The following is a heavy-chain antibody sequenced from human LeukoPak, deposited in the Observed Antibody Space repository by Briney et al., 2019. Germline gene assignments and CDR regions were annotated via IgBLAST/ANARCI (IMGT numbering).Heavy chain of an antibody. D-gene: IGHD2-2*01. CDR1: GFTFSSYA. Sequence: GGSLRLSCAASGFTFSSYAMHWVRQAPGKGLEWVAAISYDGSNKYYADSVKGRFTISRDNSKNTLYLQMNSLRAEDTAVYYCASASPYCSSTSCPGDYFDYWGQGTLVTVSS. J-gene: IGHJ4*02. CDR2: ISYDGSNK. CDR3: ASASPYCSSTSCPGDYFDY. V-gene: IGHV3-30*04.